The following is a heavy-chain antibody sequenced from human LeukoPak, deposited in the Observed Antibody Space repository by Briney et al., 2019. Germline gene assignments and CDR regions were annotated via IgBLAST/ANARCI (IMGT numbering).Heavy chain of an antibody. CDR2: IKRKSDGGTT. CDR3: TTDLDYSGSYQPHN. D-gene: IGHD1-26*01. Sequence: PGGSLRLSCAASGFTFSSHSMNRVRQAPGKGLEWVGRIKRKSDGGTTDYAAPVKGRFTISRDDSKNTLYLQMNSLKTEDTAVYYCTTDLDYSGSYQPHNWGQGTLVTVSS. CDR1: GFTFSSHS. V-gene: IGHV3-15*07. J-gene: IGHJ4*02.